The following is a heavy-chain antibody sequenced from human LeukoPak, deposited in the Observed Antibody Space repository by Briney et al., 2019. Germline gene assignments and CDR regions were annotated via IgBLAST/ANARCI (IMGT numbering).Heavy chain of an antibody. Sequence: PGGSLRLSCAASGFTFSSYYMSWVRQAPGKGLEWVANIKKDGSEKYYVDSVKGRFTISRDNAKTSLYLQMNSLRAEDTAVYYCARDRGYDSSGFDAFDIWGQGTMVTVSS. CDR2: IKKDGSEK. V-gene: IGHV3-7*01. D-gene: IGHD3-22*01. J-gene: IGHJ3*02. CDR3: ARDRGYDSSGFDAFDI. CDR1: GFTFSSYY.